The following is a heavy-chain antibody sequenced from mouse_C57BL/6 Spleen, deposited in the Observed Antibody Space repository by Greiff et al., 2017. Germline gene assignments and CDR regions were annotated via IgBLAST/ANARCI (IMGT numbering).Heavy chain of an antibody. CDR3: ARRGSYDYDGDWYFDV. D-gene: IGHD2-4*01. J-gene: IGHJ1*03. CDR2: IYWDDDK. V-gene: IGHV8-12*01. Sequence: QVTLKVSGPGILQSSQTLSLTCSFSGFSLSTSGMGVSWIRQPSGKGLEWLAHIYWDDDKRYNPSLKSRLTISKDTSRNQVFLKIPSVDTADTATYYGARRGSYDYDGDWYFDVWGTGTPVTVSS. CDR1: GFSLSTSGMG.